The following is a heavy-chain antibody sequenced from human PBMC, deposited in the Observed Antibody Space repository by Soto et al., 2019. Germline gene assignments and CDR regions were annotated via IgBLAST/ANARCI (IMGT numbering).Heavy chain of an antibody. Sequence: SEILSLTCTVSGGSISSYYWSWIRQPPGKGLEWIGYIYYSGSTNYNPSLKSRVTISVDTSKNQFSLKLSSVAAADTAVYYCARVISGYDRIFDYWGQGTLVTVSS. D-gene: IGHD5-12*01. CDR2: IYYSGST. CDR1: GGSISSYY. J-gene: IGHJ4*02. V-gene: IGHV4-59*01. CDR3: ARVISGYDRIFDY.